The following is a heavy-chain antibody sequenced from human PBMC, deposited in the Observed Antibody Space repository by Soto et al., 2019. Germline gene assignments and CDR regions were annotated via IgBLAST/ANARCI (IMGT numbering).Heavy chain of an antibody. Sequence: GGSLRLSCAASGFIFSNYWMNWVRQAPGKGLEWVANIKQDGSEKYYVDSVKGRFTISRDYAKNSLYLQMNSLRVEDTAVYYCVRGIQGITVRGVIMPYYCMDVWGQGTTVTVSS. CDR3: VRGIQGITVRGVIMPYYCMDV. CDR2: IKQDGSEK. CDR1: GFIFSNYW. J-gene: IGHJ6*02. D-gene: IGHD3-10*01. V-gene: IGHV3-7*03.